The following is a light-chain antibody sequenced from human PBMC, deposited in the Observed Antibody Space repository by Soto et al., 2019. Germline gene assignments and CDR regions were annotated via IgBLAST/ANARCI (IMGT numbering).Light chain of an antibody. CDR3: QTWGTGMV. V-gene: IGLV4-69*01. CDR1: SGHSSYA. CDR2: LNSDGSH. J-gene: IGLJ2*01. Sequence: QPVLTQSPSASASLGASVTLTCTRSSGHSSYAIAWHQQQPEKGPRYLMKLNSDGSHSKGDGIPDRFSGSSSGAERYLTISSLQSEDEADYYCQTWGTGMVFGGGTKLTVL.